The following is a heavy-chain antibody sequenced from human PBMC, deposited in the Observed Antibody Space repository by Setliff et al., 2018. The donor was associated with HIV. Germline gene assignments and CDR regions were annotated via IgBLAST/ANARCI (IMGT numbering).Heavy chain of an antibody. CDR3: ARRPEGYDYWVFYY. Sequence: GGSLRLSCAASGFTLTDYPMHWVRQAPGKGLEWVAVMSNDGKNIYYADSLKGRFTISRDNSRNTLYLQMNSLRPEDTAVCYCARRPEGYDYWVFYYWGQGTLVTVSS. CDR1: GFTLTDYP. J-gene: IGHJ4*02. V-gene: IGHV3-30*04. D-gene: IGHD3-3*01. CDR2: MSNDGKNI.